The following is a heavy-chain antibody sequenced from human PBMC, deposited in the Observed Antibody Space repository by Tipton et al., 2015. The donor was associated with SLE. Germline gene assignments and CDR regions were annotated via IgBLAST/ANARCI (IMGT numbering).Heavy chain of an antibody. Sequence: SLRLSCAASGFTVSSNHMSWVRQAPGKGLEWVSVIYSGGSTYYADSVKGRFTISRDNSKNTLYLQMNSLRAEDTAVYYCARDLCGYSSAGGDWGQGTLVTVSS. V-gene: IGHV3-53*01. J-gene: IGHJ4*02. CDR3: ARDLCGYSSAGGD. CDR1: GFTVSSNH. D-gene: IGHD6-25*01. CDR2: IYSGGST.